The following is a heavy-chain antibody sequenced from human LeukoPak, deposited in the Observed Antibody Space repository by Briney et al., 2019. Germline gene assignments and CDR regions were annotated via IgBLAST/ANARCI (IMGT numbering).Heavy chain of an antibody. J-gene: IGHJ4*02. Sequence: GGSLRLSCAVSGFTFSSYGMHWVRQAPGKGLEWVAVISYDGSNKDYADSVKGRFTISRDNSKNTLHLQMNSLRAEDTAVYYCARDNWNFDYWGQGTLVTVSS. CDR3: ARDNWNFDY. CDR2: ISYDGSNK. CDR1: GFTFSSYG. V-gene: IGHV3-30-3*01. D-gene: IGHD1-20*01.